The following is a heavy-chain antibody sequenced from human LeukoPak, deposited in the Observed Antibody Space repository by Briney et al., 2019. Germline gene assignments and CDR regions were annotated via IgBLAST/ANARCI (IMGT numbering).Heavy chain of an antibody. V-gene: IGHV4-59*01. D-gene: IGHD1-26*01. CDR3: ARDSVGATFDY. J-gene: IGHJ4*02. CDR1: GGPISSYY. CDR2: IYYSGSA. Sequence: PSETLSLTCTVSGGPISSYYWSWIRQPPRKGLEWVGYIYYSGSANYNPSLKSRVTISPDTSKNQLSLKLCTVTASGTPLYYPARDSVGATFDYWGQGPLVTVSS.